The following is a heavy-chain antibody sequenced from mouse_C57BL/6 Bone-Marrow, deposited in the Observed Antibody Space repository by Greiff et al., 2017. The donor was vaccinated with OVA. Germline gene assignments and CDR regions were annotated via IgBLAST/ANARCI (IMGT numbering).Heavy chain of an antibody. CDR1: GYTFTSYG. V-gene: IGHV1-81*01. D-gene: IGHD1-1*01. CDR2: IYPRSGNT. J-gene: IGHJ4*01. Sequence: QVQLQQSGAELARPGASVKLSCKASGYTFTSYGISWVKQRTGQGLEWIGEIYPRSGNTYYNEKFKGKATLTADKSSSTAYMELRSLTSEDSAVYFCARYPITTVVPTGFMDYWGQGTSVTVSS. CDR3: ARYPITTVVPTGFMDY.